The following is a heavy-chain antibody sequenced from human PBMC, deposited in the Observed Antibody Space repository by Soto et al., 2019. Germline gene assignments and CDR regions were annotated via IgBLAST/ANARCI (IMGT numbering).Heavy chain of an antibody. V-gene: IGHV4-39*01. CDR2: IYYSGNT. CDR1: GGSINNNNYY. Sequence: QLQLQESGPGLEKPSETLSLTCTVSGGSINNNNYYWGWIRQPPGKGLEWIGSIYYSGNTYYNPFPTRRVTISLDTAKKQLPLKVRSAAAADTSVYYCARNWSPDRGGWGPFWFDYWGQGILVTVSS. CDR3: ARNWSPDRGGWGPFWFDY. D-gene: IGHD3-16*01. J-gene: IGHJ4*02.